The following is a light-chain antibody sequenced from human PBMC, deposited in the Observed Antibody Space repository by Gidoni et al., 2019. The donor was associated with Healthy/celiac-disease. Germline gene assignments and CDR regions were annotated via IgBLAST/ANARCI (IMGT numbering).Light chain of an antibody. CDR3: QKYNSAPLT. CDR1: QGISNY. J-gene: IGKJ4*01. Sequence: DIQLTHSPSSLSASVGDRVTITSRPSQGISNYLAWYQQKPGKVHKLLIYAASTLQSGVPSRFSGRGARTDITLTISRLQPEEVANYYWQKYNSAPLTFGGGTKVEIK. V-gene: IGKV1-27*01. CDR2: AAS.